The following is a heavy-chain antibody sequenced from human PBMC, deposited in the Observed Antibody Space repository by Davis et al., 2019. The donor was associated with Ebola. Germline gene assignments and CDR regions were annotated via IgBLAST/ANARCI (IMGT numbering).Heavy chain of an antibody. CDR1: GGTFSSYA. D-gene: IGHD3-22*01. Sequence: ASVKVSCKASGGTFSSYAINWVRQAPGQGLEWMGWINPNSGGTNYAQKFQGWVTMTRDTSISTAYMELRSLRSDDTAVYYCAREHYYYDSSGYHNYFDYWGQGTLVTVSS. CDR2: INPNSGGT. CDR3: AREHYYYDSSGYHNYFDY. J-gene: IGHJ4*02. V-gene: IGHV1-2*04.